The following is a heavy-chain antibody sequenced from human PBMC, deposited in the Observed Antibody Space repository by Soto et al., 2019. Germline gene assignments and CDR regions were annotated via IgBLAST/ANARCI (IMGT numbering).Heavy chain of an antibody. CDR1: GGSISSSSYY. Sequence: TSETLSLTCTVSGGSISSSSYYWGWIRQPPGKGLEWIGSIYYSGSTYYNPSLKSRVTISVDTSKNQFSLKLSSVTAADTAVYYCARLPAAGIYYFDYWGQGTLVTVSS. D-gene: IGHD6-13*01. CDR3: ARLPAAGIYYFDY. CDR2: IYYSGST. V-gene: IGHV4-39*01. J-gene: IGHJ4*02.